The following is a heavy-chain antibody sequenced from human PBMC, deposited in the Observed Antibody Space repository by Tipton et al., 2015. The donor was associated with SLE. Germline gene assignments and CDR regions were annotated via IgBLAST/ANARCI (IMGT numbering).Heavy chain of an antibody. V-gene: IGHV3-48*03. CDR1: GFTFSSYE. D-gene: IGHD3-9*01. Sequence: SLRLSCAASGFTFSSYEMNWVRQAPGKGLEWVSYISSSSSYTNYADSVKGRFTISRDNSKNTLYLQMNSLRAEDTAVYYCAKDRGYFDQGDAFDIWGQGTMVTVSS. CDR2: ISSSSSYT. CDR3: AKDRGYFDQGDAFDI. J-gene: IGHJ3*02.